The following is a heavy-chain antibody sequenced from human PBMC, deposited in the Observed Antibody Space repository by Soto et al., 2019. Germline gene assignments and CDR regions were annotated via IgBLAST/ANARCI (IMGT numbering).Heavy chain of an antibody. J-gene: IGHJ5*02. Sequence: SETLSLTCGVHGGPFSGFFWSWIRQSPGKGLEWIGEFNPGGSTNYNPSLKSRLTISADRSTSQVSLRLTSVTAADAAVYFCARSAASFGGASYLGAWGQGTLVTVSS. D-gene: IGHD1-26*01. V-gene: IGHV4-34*01. CDR3: ARSAASFGGASYLGA. CDR1: GGPFSGFF. CDR2: FNPGGST.